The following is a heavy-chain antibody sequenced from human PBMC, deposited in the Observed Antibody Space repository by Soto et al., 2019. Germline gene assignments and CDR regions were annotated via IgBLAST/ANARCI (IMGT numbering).Heavy chain of an antibody. D-gene: IGHD2-15*01. CDR1: GGSISSYY. V-gene: IGHV4-59*01. J-gene: IGHJ5*02. CDR2: IYYSGST. CDR3: ARDRDNCSGGSCYQNWFDP. Sequence: TLSLTCTVSGGSISSYYWSWIRQPPGKGLEWIGYIYYSGSTNYNPSLKSRVTISVDTSKNQFSLKLSSVTAADTAVYYCARDRDNCSGGSCYQNWFDPWGQGTLVTVSS.